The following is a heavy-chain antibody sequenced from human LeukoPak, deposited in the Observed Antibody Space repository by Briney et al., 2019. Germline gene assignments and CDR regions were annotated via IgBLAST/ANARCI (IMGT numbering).Heavy chain of an antibody. V-gene: IGHV3-23*01. CDR1: GGTFSSYA. J-gene: IGHJ4*02. D-gene: IGHD6-6*01. CDR2: ISGSGGST. CDR3: AKTRYPLIAALAPGG. Sequence: ASVKVSCKASGGTFSSYAMSWVRQAPGKGLEWVSAISGSGGSTYYADSVKGRFTISRDNSKNTLYLQMNSLRAEDTAVYYCAKTRYPLIAALAPGGWGQGTLVTVSS.